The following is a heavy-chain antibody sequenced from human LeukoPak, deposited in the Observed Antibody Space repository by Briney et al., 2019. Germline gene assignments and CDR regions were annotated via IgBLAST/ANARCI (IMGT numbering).Heavy chain of an antibody. D-gene: IGHD1-1*01. V-gene: IGHV3-23*01. CDR2: ISRSGPT. CDR1: GFTFSRYD. J-gene: IGHJ5*02. CDR3: ARGAGTELFDP. Sequence: PGGSLRLSCTTSGFTFSRYDMQWVRQAPGKGLEWVSGISRSGPTYYRDSVRGRFTISRDNSKNTLYLQMNSLRAEDTAVYYCARGAGTELFDPWGQGTLVTVSS.